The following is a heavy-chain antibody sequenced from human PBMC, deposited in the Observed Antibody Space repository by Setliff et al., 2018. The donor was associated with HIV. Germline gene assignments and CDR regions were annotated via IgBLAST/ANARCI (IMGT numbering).Heavy chain of an antibody. CDR3: ARDRVISVRGVLRSTFDP. J-gene: IGHJ5*02. CDR1: GFTFDDYA. D-gene: IGHD3-10*01. Sequence: GGSLRLSCAASGFTFDDYAMHWVRQAPGKGLEWVSLISWDGGSTYYADSVKGRFTISRDNSKNSLYLQMNSLRAEDTALYYCARDRVISVRGVLRSTFDPWGRGTRVTVSS. CDR2: ISWDGGST. V-gene: IGHV3-43D*04.